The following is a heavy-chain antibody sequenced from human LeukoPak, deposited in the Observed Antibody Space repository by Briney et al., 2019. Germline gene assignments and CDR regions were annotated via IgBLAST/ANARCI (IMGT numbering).Heavy chain of an antibody. CDR1: GGSISSYY. D-gene: IGHD5-12*01. CDR2: IYYSGST. V-gene: IGHV4-59*01. J-gene: IGHJ4*02. CDR3: ARGQGGYEPFDY. Sequence: SETLSLTCTVSGGSISSYYWSWIRQPPGKGLEWIGYIYYSGSTNYNPSLKSRVTISVDTSKNQFSLKLSSVTAADTAVYYCARGQGGYEPFDYWGQGTLVTVSS.